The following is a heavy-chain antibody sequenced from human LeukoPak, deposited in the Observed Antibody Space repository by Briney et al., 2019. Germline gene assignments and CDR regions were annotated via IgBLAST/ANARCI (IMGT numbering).Heavy chain of an antibody. CDR2: ISPGNGQT. D-gene: IGHD3-22*01. J-gene: IGHJ4*02. V-gene: IGHV1-3*01. CDR3: ARVRQYYHDSSGYYDY. Sequence: ASVKVSYKASGYTFTSFAMHWVRQAPGQRLEWVGWISPGNGQTKYSQKFQGRVTITRDTSASTAYMELSSLRSEDTAVYYCARVRQYYHDSSGYYDYWGQGTLVIVSS. CDR1: GYTFTSFA.